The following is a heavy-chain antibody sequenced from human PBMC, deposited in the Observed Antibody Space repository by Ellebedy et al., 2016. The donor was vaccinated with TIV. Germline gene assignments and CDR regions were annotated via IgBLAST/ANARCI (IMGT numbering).Heavy chain of an antibody. CDR1: GATFSRYA. D-gene: IGHD3-22*01. CDR2: IIPILGIT. V-gene: IGHV1-69*04. CDR3: AHQYNYDSSGFYSHFDS. J-gene: IGHJ4*02. Sequence: ASVKVSCKASGATFSRYAVSWVRQAPGQGLEWMGRIIPILGITNYAQRFQGRATITADKFTTTVYMELSSLRSEDTAMYYCAHQYNYDSSGFYSHFDSWGQGILVTVSS.